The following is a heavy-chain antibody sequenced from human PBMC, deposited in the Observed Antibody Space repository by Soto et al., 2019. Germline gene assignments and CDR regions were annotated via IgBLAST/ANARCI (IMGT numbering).Heavy chain of an antibody. V-gene: IGHV1-69*13. Sequence: SVKVSCKASGGTFSSYAISWVRQAPGQGLERMGGIIPIFGTANYAQKFQGRVTITADESTSTAYMELSSLRSEDTAVYYCARVTYYYDSSGYYPFDYWGQGTIVTVSS. CDR3: ARVTYYYDSSGYYPFDY. CDR2: IIPIFGTA. CDR1: GGTFSSYA. J-gene: IGHJ4*02. D-gene: IGHD3-22*01.